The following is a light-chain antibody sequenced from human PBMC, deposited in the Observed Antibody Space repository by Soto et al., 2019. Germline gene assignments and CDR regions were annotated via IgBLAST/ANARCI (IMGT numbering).Light chain of an antibody. V-gene: IGKV1-9*01. CDR3: QQLNSYPLT. Sequence: DIQLTQSPSFLSASVGDRVSITCRASQGITSFLAWYQQIPGKAPKLLIYTASTLQSGVPPRFSGSGSGTEFTLTISSLQPEDFGTYYCQQLNSYPLTFGGGPEWRSN. CDR1: QGITSF. CDR2: TAS. J-gene: IGKJ4*01.